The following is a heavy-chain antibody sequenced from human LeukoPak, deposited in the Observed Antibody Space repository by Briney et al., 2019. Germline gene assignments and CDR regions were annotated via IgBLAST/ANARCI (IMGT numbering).Heavy chain of an antibody. J-gene: IGHJ4*02. CDR3: ARTYCGGDCYTVYYFDY. Sequence: ASVKVSCKASGGTFSSYAISWVRQAPGQGLEWMGGIIPIFGTANYGQKFQGRVTITADESTSTAYMELSSLRSEDTAVYYCARTYCGGDCYTVYYFDYWGQGTLVTVSS. CDR2: IIPIFGTA. CDR1: GGTFSSYA. V-gene: IGHV1-69*01. D-gene: IGHD2-21*01.